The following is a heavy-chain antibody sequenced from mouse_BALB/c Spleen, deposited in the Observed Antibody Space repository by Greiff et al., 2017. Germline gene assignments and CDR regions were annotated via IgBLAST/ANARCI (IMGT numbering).Heavy chain of an antibody. CDR2: IWSGGST. J-gene: IGHJ4*01. CDR3: AKNPYGYDDHYYAMDY. V-gene: IGHV2-2*01. CDR1: GFSLTSYG. Sequence: QVQLQQSGPGLVQPSQSLSITCTVSGFSLTSYGVHWVRQSPGKGLEWLGVIWSGGSTDYNAAFISRLSISKDNSKSQVFFKMNSLQADDTAIYYCAKNPYGYDDHYYAMDYWGQGTSVTVSS. D-gene: IGHD2-2*01.